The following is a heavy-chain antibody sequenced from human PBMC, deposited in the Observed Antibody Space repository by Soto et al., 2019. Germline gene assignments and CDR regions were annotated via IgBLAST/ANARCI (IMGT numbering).Heavy chain of an antibody. J-gene: IGHJ5*02. CDR2: IYYSGST. CDR3: ARDQYYYDSSGYSNWFDP. D-gene: IGHD3-22*01. V-gene: IGHV4-31*03. CDR1: GGPISSGGYY. Sequence: SETLSLTCTVSGGPISSGGYYWSWIRQHPGKGLEWIGYIYYSGSTYYNPSLKSRVTISVDTSKNQFSLKLSSVTAADTAVYYCARDQYYYDSSGYSNWFDPWGQGTLVTVSS.